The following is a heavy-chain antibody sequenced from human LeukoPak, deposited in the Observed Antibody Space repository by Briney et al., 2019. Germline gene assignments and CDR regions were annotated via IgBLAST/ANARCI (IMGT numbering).Heavy chain of an antibody. J-gene: IGHJ4*02. D-gene: IGHD6-19*01. CDR1: DYSISNGYY. CDR2: VYRSGST. V-gene: IGHV4-38-2*02. Sequence: SETLSLTCAVSDYSISNGYYWGWIRQPPGKGLEWIGSVYRSGSTYYNPSLTSRVTISTDTSNNQFSLKLTSVTAADTAVYYCARDRIAVAGTLDYWGQGTLVTVSS. CDR3: ARDRIAVAGTLDY.